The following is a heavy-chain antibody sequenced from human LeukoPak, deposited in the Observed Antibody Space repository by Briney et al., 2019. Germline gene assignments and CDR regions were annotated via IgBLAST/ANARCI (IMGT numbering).Heavy chain of an antibody. CDR1: GFTFSSYS. CDR3: ARVITGMDY. D-gene: IGHD1-20*01. V-gene: IGHV3-21*01. CDR2: ISSSGSYI. Sequence: GGSLRLSCAASGFTFSSYSMYWVRQAPGKGLEWVSSISSSGSYIYYADSVKGRFTISRDNARNSLYLRMNSLRAEDTAVYYCARVITGMDYWGQGTLVTVSS. J-gene: IGHJ4*02.